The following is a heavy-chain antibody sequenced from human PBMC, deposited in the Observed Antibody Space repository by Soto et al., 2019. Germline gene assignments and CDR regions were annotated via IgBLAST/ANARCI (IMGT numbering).Heavy chain of an antibody. CDR2: TYYKSKWYF. CDR1: GDSVSSNSAG. Sequence: QVQLQLSGPGVVEPSQTLSLTCAISGDSVSSNSAGWNWIRQTPSRGLEWLGRTYYKSKWYFTSAVSVISPITINPDTANNQFSLQLDSVTPEHTAVYYCERGSWDYVSANYYMDGWGKGTTVTVSS. V-gene: IGHV6-1*01. CDR3: ERGSWDYVSANYYMDG. D-gene: IGHD3-16*01. J-gene: IGHJ6*03.